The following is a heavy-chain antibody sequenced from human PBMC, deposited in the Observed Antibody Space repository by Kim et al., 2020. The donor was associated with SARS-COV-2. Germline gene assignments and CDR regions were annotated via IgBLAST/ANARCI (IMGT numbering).Heavy chain of an antibody. D-gene: IGHD3-3*01. J-gene: IGHJ4*02. CDR3: ARWSRGYYSYFDY. CDR2: IYHSGST. V-gene: IGHV4-59*12. Sequence: SETLSLTCTVSGGSISSYYWSWIRQPPGKGLEWIGDIYHSGSTNYNPSLKSRVTISVDTSKNQFSLKLSSVTAADTAVYYCARWSRGYYSYFDYWGQGTLVTVSS. CDR1: GGSISSYY.